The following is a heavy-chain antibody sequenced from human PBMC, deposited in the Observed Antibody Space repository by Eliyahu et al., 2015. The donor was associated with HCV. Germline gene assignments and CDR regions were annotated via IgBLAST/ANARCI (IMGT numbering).Heavy chain of an antibody. CDR1: GYIFTSYG. D-gene: IGHD1-1*01. J-gene: IGHJ5*02. Sequence: QVQLVQSGAEVKKPGASVKVSCKASGYIFTSYGISWVRQAPGQGLEWMGWIRGFHGNTNYAQKLQGRVTMTTDTSTSTAYMELRSLRSDDTAVYYCARVSPMTTPGWFDPWGQGTLVTVSS. V-gene: IGHV1-18*01. CDR3: ARVSPMTTPGWFDP. CDR2: IRGFHGNT.